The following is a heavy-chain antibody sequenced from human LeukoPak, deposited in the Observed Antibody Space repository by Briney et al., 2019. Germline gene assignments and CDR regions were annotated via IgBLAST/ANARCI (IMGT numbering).Heavy chain of an antibody. D-gene: IGHD6-13*01. J-gene: IGHJ4*02. V-gene: IGHV3-53*04. CDR1: GFTVSSNF. CDR3: ATPSPGGAAAGLFDY. Sequence: PGRSLRLSCEASGFTVSSNFMNWVRQAPGKGLDWVSVIYSGGTTYYADSVEGRFTISRHNSKNTLYLQMNSLRVEDTAVYYCATPSPGGAAAGLFDYWGQGTLVTVSS. CDR2: IYSGGTT.